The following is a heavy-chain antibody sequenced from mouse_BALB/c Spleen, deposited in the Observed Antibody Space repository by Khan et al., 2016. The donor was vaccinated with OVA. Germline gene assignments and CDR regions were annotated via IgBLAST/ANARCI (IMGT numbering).Heavy chain of an antibody. V-gene: IGHV14-3*02. Sequence: EVELVESGAELVKPGASVKLSCTASGFNIKDTYMHWVKQRPEQGLEWIGRIDPANGNTEYDPKFQGKATITADTSSNTAYLQRSSLTSEDTAVYYCARWPRGYWGQGTTLTVSS. CDR2: IDPANGNT. J-gene: IGHJ2*01. CDR1: GFNIKDTY. CDR3: ARWPRGY.